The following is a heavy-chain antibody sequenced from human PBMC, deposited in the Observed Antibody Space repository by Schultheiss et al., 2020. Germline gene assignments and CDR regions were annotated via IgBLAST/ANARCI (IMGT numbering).Heavy chain of an antibody. CDR2: VKSRSDGGTI. CDR1: GFTFTNAW. V-gene: IGHV3-15*07. J-gene: IGHJ4*02. Sequence: GGSLRLSCAASGFTFTNAWMNWVRQAPGKGLEWVGRVKSRSDGGTIHYSARVKGRFTISGDDSENTLYLQMNSLKTEDTAVYYCTADLVAYQTLGYWGQGTLVTVSS. D-gene: IGHD2-8*02. CDR3: TADLVAYQTLGY.